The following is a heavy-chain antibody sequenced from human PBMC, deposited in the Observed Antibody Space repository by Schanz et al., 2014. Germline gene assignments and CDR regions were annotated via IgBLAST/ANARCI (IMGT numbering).Heavy chain of an antibody. D-gene: IGHD3-10*01. CDR1: GFTFRGYA. CDR2: ISGSGGST. J-gene: IGHJ3*02. V-gene: IGHV3-23*01. CDR3: AKGRFGELSAFDI. Sequence: EVQLLESGGGLVQPGGSLRLSCAASGFTFRGYAMSWVRQAPGRGLEWVSIISGSGGSTYYADSVKGRFTISRDNSKNTLYLQMNSLRAEDTAVYYCAKGRFGELSAFDIWGQGTIVTVSS.